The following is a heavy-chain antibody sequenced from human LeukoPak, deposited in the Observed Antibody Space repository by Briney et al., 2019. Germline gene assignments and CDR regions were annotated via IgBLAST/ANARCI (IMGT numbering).Heavy chain of an antibody. V-gene: IGHV3-23*01. D-gene: IGHD3-22*01. Sequence: PGGSLRLSCAASGFTFTNNAMSWVRQAPGKGVEWVSAISGSGSSTYYADSVKGRFTISRDNSKNTLYLQMNSLRAEDTAVYYCAKSYYYDSSYYFDYWGQGTLVTVSS. J-gene: IGHJ4*02. CDR1: GFTFTNNA. CDR3: AKSYYYDSSYYFDY. CDR2: ISGSGSST.